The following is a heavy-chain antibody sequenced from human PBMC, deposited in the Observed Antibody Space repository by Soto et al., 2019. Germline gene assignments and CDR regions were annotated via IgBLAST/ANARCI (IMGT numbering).Heavy chain of an antibody. V-gene: IGHV4-59*08. D-gene: IGHD2-15*01. Sequence: QVQLQELGPGLVKPSETLSLTCTVSGGSTSNYYWSWIRQPPGQGLEWIGYIYYTGNTSSTNYKHSLNSRLTMSVATSKNQISLSLTSVTAADTAVYYWGRHVGCSAGACFLFASWARGTLSPVSS. CDR1: GGSTSNYY. CDR2: IYYTGNTSST. CDR3: GRHVGCSAGACFLFAS. J-gene: IGHJ4*02.